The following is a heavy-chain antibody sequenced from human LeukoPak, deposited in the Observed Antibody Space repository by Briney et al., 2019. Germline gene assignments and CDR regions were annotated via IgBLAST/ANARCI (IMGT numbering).Heavy chain of an antibody. CDR1: GFTFHNYA. J-gene: IGHJ4*02. Sequence: GGSLRLSCAASGFTFHNYAIHWVRQAPGKGLEWVSLTSGDGITTYFADSVKGRFTISRDNGKSSLFLQMNSLRTEDTALYYCARDHVYGGADYWGQGTLVTVSS. V-gene: IGHV3-43*02. CDR3: ARDHVYGGADY. CDR2: TSGDGITT. D-gene: IGHD5/OR15-5a*01.